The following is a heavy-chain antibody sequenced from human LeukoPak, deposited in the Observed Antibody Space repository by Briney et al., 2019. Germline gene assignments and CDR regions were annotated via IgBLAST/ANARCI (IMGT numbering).Heavy chain of an antibody. CDR3: ATTTVTTHYYYYMDA. D-gene: IGHD4-17*01. Sequence: PSETLSLTCTVSGGSISSYYWSWIRQPPGKGLEWIGYIYYSGSTNYNPSLKSRVTISVDTSKNQFSLKLSSVTAADTAVYYCATTTVTTHYYYYMDAWGKGTTVTVSS. J-gene: IGHJ6*03. CDR2: IYYSGST. V-gene: IGHV4-59*01. CDR1: GGSISSYY.